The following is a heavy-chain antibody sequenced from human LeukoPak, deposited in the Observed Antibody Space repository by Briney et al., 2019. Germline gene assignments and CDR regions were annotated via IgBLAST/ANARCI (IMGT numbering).Heavy chain of an antibody. CDR3: ARGTAGGGGAGDYFDY. V-gene: IGHV4-30-2*01. CDR1: GGSISSGGYS. CDR2: IYHSGST. J-gene: IGHJ4*02. Sequence: SETLSLTCAVSGGSISSGGYSWSWIRQPPGKGLEWIGYIYHSGSTYYNPSLKSRVTISVDRSKNQFSLRLSSVTAADTAVYYCARGTAGGGGAGDYFDYWGQGTLVTVSS. D-gene: IGHD3-16*01.